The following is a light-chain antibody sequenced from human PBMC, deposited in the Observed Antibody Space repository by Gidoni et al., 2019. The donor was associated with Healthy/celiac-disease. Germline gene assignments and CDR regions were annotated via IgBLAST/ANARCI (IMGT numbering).Light chain of an antibody. V-gene: IGKV1-39*01. CDR1: QSISSY. CDR3: QQSYSTPQRT. J-gene: IGKJ1*01. CDR2: AAS. Sequence: IPITQSPSSLSASVGDRVTITCRASQSISSYLNWYQQKPGKAPKLLIYAASSLQSGVPSRFSGSGSGTDFTLTISSLQPEDFATYYCQQSYSTPQRTFGQGTKVEIK.